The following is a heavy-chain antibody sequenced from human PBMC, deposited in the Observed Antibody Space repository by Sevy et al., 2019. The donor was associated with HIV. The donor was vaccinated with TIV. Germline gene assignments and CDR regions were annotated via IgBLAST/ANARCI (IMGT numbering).Heavy chain of an antibody. CDR1: GFTFSSYW. D-gene: IGHD5-18*01. CDR3: VREGVGGYSYSLDC. J-gene: IGHJ4*02. Sequence: GGSLRLSCAASGFTFSSYWMSWVRQAPGKGLEWVATMKEDGSERHYVDSVKGRFTISRDNAKNSLYLQMNSLRAEDTAVYYCVREGVGGYSYSLDCWGQGTLVTVSS. V-gene: IGHV3-7*01. CDR2: MKEDGSER.